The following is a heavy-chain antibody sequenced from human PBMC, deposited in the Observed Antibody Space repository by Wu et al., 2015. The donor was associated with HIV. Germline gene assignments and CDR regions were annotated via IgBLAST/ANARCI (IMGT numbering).Heavy chain of an antibody. Sequence: QVQLVQSGAEVKKPGASVKVSCKSSGYTFDSYGITWVRQVPGQGLEWMGWISPYNGNTNQAQKFQARLTMTTDTSTSTAYLELRSLRSDDTAVYYCARVLRSNYDFYMDVWGKGTTVTVSS. CDR2: ISPYNGNT. D-gene: IGHD4-11*01. CDR3: ARVLRSNYDFYMDV. V-gene: IGHV1-18*01. J-gene: IGHJ6*03. CDR1: GYTFDSYG.